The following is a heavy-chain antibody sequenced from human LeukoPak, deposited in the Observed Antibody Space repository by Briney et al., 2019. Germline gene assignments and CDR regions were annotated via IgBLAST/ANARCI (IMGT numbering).Heavy chain of an antibody. J-gene: IGHJ5*02. CDR3: ARGRWLQFSWFDP. D-gene: IGHD5-12*01. CDR2: INPNSGGT. V-gene: IGHV1-2*02. Sequence: GASVKVSCKASGYTFTSYYMHWVRQAPGQGLEWMGWINPNSGGTNYAQKFQGRVTMTRDTSISTAYMELSRLRSDDTAVYYCARGRWLQFSWFDPWGQGTLVTVSS. CDR1: GYTFTSYY.